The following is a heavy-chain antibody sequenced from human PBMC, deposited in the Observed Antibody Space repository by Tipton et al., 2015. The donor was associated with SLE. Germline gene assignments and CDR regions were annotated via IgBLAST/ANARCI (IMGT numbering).Heavy chain of an antibody. V-gene: IGHV4-38-2*02. J-gene: IGHJ2*01. Sequence: GLVKPSETLSLSCAVSNYSISSGYHWGWIRQTLGKGLEWKGLEWIGTLYHSGNTYYNPSLKSRVIISVDTSRNRLSLRLTSVTAADTAVYYCARDRGFHEYMPDWSFDLWGRGTLVTVSS. CDR2: LYHSGNT. D-gene: IGHD1-1*01. CDR3: ARDRGFHEYMPDWSFDL. CDR1: NYSISSGYH.